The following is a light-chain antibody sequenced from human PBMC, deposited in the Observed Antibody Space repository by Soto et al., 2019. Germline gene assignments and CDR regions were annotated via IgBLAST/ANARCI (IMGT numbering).Light chain of an antibody. CDR1: SSDVGGYNY. CDR3: CSYAGSYTYV. CDR2: DVS. V-gene: IGLV2-11*01. J-gene: IGLJ1*01. Sequence: QSALTQPRSVSGSPGQSVTISCTGTSSDVGGYNYVSWYQQHPGKAPKLMIYDVSKRPSGVPDRVSGSKSGNTASLTISGLHAEDEADYYCCSYAGSYTYVFGPGTKLTVL.